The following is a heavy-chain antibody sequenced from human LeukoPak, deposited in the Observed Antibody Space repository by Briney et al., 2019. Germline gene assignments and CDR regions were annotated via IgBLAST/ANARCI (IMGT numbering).Heavy chain of an antibody. D-gene: IGHD6-13*01. J-gene: IGHJ4*02. Sequence: SETLSLTCTVSGYSISSGYYSGWIRQPPGKGLEWIGSIYHSGSTYYNPSLKSRVTISVDTSKNQFSLKLSSVTAADTAVYYCARSSRRYSSSLTHFDYWGQGTLVTVSS. V-gene: IGHV4-38-2*02. CDR2: IYHSGST. CDR1: GYSISSGYY. CDR3: ARSSRRYSSSLTHFDY.